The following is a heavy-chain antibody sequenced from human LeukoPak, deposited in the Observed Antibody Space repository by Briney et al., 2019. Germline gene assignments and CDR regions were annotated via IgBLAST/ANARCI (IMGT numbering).Heavy chain of an antibody. J-gene: IGHJ4*02. D-gene: IGHD1-1*01. CDR3: AGNSYINYIDY. Sequence: PSETLSLTCTVSGASINSYYWSWIRQPPGKGLEWIGYMYYNGNANYNPSLKRRVTISLDTSENQFSLKLSSMNAADTAVYYCAGNSYINYIDYWGQGTLVTVSS. V-gene: IGHV4-59*01. CDR1: GASINSYY. CDR2: MYYNGNA.